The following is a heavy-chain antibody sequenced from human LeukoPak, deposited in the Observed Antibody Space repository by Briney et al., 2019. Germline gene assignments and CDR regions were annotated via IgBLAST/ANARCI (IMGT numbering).Heavy chain of an antibody. CDR1: GFTFSSNW. D-gene: IGHD1-26*01. CDR3: VRDLGGRSGH. CDR2: INEDGSTT. V-gene: IGHV3-74*01. J-gene: IGHJ4*02. Sequence: GGSLRLSCAASGFTFSSNWMHWVRQAPGKGLVWVSRINEDGSTTNYADSVKGRSTIFRDNAKNTLYLQTNTLRATDTAVYYCVRDLGGRSGHWGQGTLVTVSS.